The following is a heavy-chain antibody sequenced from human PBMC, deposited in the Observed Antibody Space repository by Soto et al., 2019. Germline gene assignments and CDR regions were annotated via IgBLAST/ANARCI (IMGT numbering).Heavy chain of an antibody. CDR1: GYSFAGYW. CDR2: IDPSDSQT. V-gene: IGHV5-10-1*01. Sequence: HGESLKISCKGSGYSFAGYWITWVRQKPGKGLEWMGRIDPSDSQTYYSPSFRGHVTISVTKSITTVFLQRSSLRASDTAMYYCARQIYDSDTGPNFQYYFDSWGQGTTVTVSS. J-gene: IGHJ4*02. D-gene: IGHD3-22*01. CDR3: ARQIYDSDTGPNFQYYFDS.